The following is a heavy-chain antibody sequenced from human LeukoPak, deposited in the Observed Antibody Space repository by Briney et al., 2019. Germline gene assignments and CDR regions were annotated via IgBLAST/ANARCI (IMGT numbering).Heavy chain of an antibody. CDR1: GFTFSSYA. CDR2: ISGSGGST. D-gene: IGHD3-16*01. Sequence: GGSLRLSCAASGFTFSSYAMSWVRQAPGKGLEWVSAISGSGGSTYYADSVKGRFTISRDNSKNTLYLQMNSLRAEDTAVYYCARDLTFGGEIDYWGQGTLVTVSS. V-gene: IGHV3-23*01. J-gene: IGHJ4*02. CDR3: ARDLTFGGEIDY.